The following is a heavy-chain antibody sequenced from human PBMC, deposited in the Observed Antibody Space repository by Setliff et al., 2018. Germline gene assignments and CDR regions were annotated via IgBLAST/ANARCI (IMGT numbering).Heavy chain of an antibody. CDR2: IFSNDEK. D-gene: IGHD1-1*01. Sequence: SGPTLVNPPQESLTLTCTVSGFSLSNARMGVSWIRQPPGKALEWLAHIFSNDEKSYSTSLKSRLTISKDTSKSQVVLTMTNMDPVDTATYYCARISSLGWLQLSWAFDIWGQGTMVTVSS. V-gene: IGHV2-26*01. CDR1: GFSLSNARMG. CDR3: ARISSLGWLQLSWAFDI. J-gene: IGHJ3*02.